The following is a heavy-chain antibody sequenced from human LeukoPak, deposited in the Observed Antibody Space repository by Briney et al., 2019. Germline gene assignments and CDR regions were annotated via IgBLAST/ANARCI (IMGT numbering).Heavy chain of an antibody. J-gene: IGHJ4*02. V-gene: IGHV3-74*01. CDR2: INSDGSIT. CDR1: GFTFSSYW. CDR3: ASSTQISKYADY. Sequence: GGSLRLSCAASGFTFSSYWMHWVRQAPGKGLAWVSRINSDGSITTYADSVRGRFTISRDNAKSTLYLQMNSLRAEDTAVYYCASSTQISKYADYWGQGALVTVSS. D-gene: IGHD2-2*01.